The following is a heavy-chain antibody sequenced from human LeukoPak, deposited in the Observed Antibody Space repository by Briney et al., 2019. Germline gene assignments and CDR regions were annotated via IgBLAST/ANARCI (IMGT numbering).Heavy chain of an antibody. J-gene: IGHJ4*02. V-gene: IGHV3-23*01. CDR3: AKDPHLELHVIY. CDR1: GFTSSDYY. CDR2: ISGSGGST. D-gene: IGHD1-7*01. Sequence: PGGSLRLSCAASGFTSSDYYMSWVRQAPGKGLEWVSAISGSGGSTYYADSVKGRFTISRDNSKNTLYLQMNSLRAEDTAVYYCAKDPHLELHVIYRGQGTLVTVSS.